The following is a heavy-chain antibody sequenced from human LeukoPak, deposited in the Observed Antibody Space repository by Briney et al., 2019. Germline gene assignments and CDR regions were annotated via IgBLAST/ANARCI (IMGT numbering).Heavy chain of an antibody. CDR2: IKQDGSEK. Sequence: GSLRLSCAASGFTFSSYWMSWVRQAPGKGLEWVANIKQDGSEKYYADSVKGRFTISRDNAKNSLYLQMNSLRAEDTAVYYCASPRYSYGYDVAGDWGQGTLVTVSS. V-gene: IGHV3-7*03. D-gene: IGHD5-18*01. CDR1: GFTFSSYW. CDR3: ASPRYSYGYDVAGD. J-gene: IGHJ4*02.